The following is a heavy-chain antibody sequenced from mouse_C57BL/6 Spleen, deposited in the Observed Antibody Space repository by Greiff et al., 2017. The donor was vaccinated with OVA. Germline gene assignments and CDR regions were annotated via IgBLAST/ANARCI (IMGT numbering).Heavy chain of an antibody. V-gene: IGHV2-6-1*01. D-gene: IGHD1-1*01. Sequence: VNVVESGPGLVAPSQSLSITCTVSGFSLTSYGVHWVRQPPGKGLEWLVVIWSDGSTTYNSALKSRLSISKDNSKSQVFLKMNSLQTDDTAMYYCARHGDYYGSSRAMDYWGQGTSVTVSS. J-gene: IGHJ4*01. CDR3: ARHGDYYGSSRAMDY. CDR1: GFSLTSYG. CDR2: IWSDGST.